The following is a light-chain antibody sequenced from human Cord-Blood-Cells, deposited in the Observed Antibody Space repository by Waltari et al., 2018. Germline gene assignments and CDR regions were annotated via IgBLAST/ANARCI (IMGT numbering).Light chain of an antibody. CDR3: QVWDSSSDHRV. V-gene: IGLV3-21*04. CDR1: HTGSKS. J-gene: IGLJ3*02. Sequence: SYVLTQPPSVSVAPGTTARITCGCNHTGSKSVHLYQQKPGQAPVLVIYYDSDRPSGIPERFSGSNSGNTATLTISRVEAGDEADYYCQVWDSSSDHRVFGGGTKLTVL. CDR2: YDS.